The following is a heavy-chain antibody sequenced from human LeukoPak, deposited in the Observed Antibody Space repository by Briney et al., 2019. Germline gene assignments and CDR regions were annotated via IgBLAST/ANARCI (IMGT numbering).Heavy chain of an antibody. CDR2: IKSKTDGGTT. Sequence: PGGSLRLSCAASGFTFSNAWMSWVRQAPGNGVEWLGRIKSKTDGGTTDYAAPVKGRFTISRDDSKNTLYLQMNSLKTEDTAVYYCVGYCSGGNCPNAFDIWGQETMVTVSS. CDR3: VGYCSGGNCPNAFDI. CDR1: GFTFSNAW. V-gene: IGHV3-15*01. J-gene: IGHJ3*02. D-gene: IGHD2-15*01.